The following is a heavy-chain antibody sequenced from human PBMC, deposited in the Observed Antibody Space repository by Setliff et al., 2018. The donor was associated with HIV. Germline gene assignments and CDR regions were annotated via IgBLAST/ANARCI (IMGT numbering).Heavy chain of an antibody. CDR3: ARMVVSTSYYFDY. D-gene: IGHD5-12*01. V-gene: IGHV4-39*02. CDR2: IHYSGYT. Sequence: SETLSLTCTVSGGSISTSRYYWGWIRQPPGKGLEWVASIHYSGYTYYNPSLKSRVTISVGTSKNLFSLKLASVTAADTAVYYCARMVVSTSYYFDYWGQGALVTVSS. CDR1: GGSISTSRYY. J-gene: IGHJ4*02.